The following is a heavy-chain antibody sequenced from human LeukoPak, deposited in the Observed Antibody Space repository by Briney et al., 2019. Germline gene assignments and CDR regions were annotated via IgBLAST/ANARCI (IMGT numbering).Heavy chain of an antibody. D-gene: IGHD3-10*01. J-gene: IGHJ4*02. CDR3: AKGIWASGRYYFDY. V-gene: IGHV1-3*01. CDR1: GYTFTDYA. CDR2: VNAGNGKT. Sequence: ASVKVSCKASGYTFTDYAMHWVRQAPGQRLEWMGWVNAGNGKTKYSEKFQGRVTITRDTTASTVYMEVSSLRFEDTAVYYCAKGIWASGRYYFDYWGQGTLVTVSS.